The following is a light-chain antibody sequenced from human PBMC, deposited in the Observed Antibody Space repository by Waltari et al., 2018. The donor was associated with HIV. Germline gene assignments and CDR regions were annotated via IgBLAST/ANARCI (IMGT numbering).Light chain of an antibody. V-gene: IGLV3-25*03. J-gene: IGLJ1*01. CDR3: HSAGTSDTEFNV. Sequence: SYELTQPPSMSVSPGQTARIPCTGYVFTLPNAHWHQKKPGQAPVVIIYKDFERPSGIPDRFSGSRSGTTATLTISRIEAEDEADYFCHSAGTSDTEFNVFGLGTRVTVI. CDR1: VFTLPN. CDR2: KDF.